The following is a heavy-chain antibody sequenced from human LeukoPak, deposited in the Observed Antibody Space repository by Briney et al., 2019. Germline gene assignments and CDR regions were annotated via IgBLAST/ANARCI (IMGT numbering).Heavy chain of an antibody. CDR3: ARGGSSYYDSSGYQSY. CDR2: IIPILGIA. J-gene: IGHJ4*02. CDR1: GGTFSSYA. V-gene: IGHV1-69*04. Sequence: SVTVSCKASGGTFSSYAISWVRQAPGQGLEWMGRIIPILGIANYAQKFQGRVTITADKSTSTAYMELSSLRSEDTAVYYCARGGSSYYDSSGYQSYWGQGTLVTVSS. D-gene: IGHD3-22*01.